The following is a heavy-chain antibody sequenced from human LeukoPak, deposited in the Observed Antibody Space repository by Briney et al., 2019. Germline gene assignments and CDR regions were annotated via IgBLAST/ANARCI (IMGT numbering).Heavy chain of an antibody. Sequence: ASVKVSCKASRFTFSGHYIHWVRQAPGQGGEWMGYINPHSGGTSSPQKFQGRVTMTTDTSISAVYMELSSLTSDDTAMYYCVREGNELLSKNFDYWGQGSLVTVSS. CDR3: VREGNELLSKNFDY. J-gene: IGHJ4*02. V-gene: IGHV1-2*02. CDR2: INPHSGGT. CDR1: RFTFSGHY. D-gene: IGHD2-21*02.